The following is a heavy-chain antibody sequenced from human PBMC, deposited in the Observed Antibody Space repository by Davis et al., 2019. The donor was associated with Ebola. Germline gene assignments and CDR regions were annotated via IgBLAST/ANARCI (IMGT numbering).Heavy chain of an antibody. Sequence: GGSLRLSCAASEFIVSNNHMSWVRQAPGKGLELVSVIYTDGTTYYSDSVRGRFTISRDHSENTLYLQIKTLRAEDTAVYFCARDSGDYFFDYWGQGTLVTVSS. CDR1: EFIVSNNH. D-gene: IGHD3-10*01. V-gene: IGHV3-53*01. J-gene: IGHJ4*02. CDR3: ARDSGDYFFDY. CDR2: IYTDGTT.